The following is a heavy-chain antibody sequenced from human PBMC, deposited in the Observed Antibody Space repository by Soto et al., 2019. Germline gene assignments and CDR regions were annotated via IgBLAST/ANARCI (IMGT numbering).Heavy chain of an antibody. CDR2: IIPIFGTA. Sequence: ASVKVSCKASGGTFSSYAISWVRQAPGQGLEWMGGIIPIFGTANYAQKFQGRVTITADESTSTAYMELSSLRSEDTAVYYCARGSRTNSSPYYFDYWGQGTLVTVSS. CDR1: GGTFSSYA. V-gene: IGHV1-69*13. D-gene: IGHD3-22*01. J-gene: IGHJ4*02. CDR3: ARGSRTNSSPYYFDY.